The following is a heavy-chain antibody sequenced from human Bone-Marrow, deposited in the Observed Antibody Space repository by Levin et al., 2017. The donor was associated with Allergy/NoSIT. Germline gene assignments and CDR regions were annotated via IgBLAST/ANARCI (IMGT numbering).Heavy chain of an antibody. CDR3: TKGDSGYVLDY. CDR1: GFTFDDYG. J-gene: IGHJ4*02. Sequence: GGSLRLSCAASGFTFDDYGMHWVRQAPGKGLEWVSGISWNSDTLGYADSVKGRFTISRDNAKNSLYLQMNSLRPEDTAFYYCTKGDSGYVLDYWGQGALVTVSS. V-gene: IGHV3-9*01. CDR2: ISWNSDTL. D-gene: IGHD5-12*01.